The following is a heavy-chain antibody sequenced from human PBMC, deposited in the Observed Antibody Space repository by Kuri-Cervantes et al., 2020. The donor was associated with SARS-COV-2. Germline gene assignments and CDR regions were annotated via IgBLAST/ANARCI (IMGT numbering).Heavy chain of an antibody. V-gene: IGHV4-39*07. CDR3: AKMQGGHTSDSFYSHYMDV. J-gene: IGHJ6*03. CDR2: IYYSGST. D-gene: IGHD5-18*01. Sequence: GSLRLSCAVSGGSISSSSYYWGWIRQPPGKGLEWIGSIYYSGSTYYNPSLKSRVTISVDTSRNQCSLTLSSVTAADTAVYYCAKMQGGHTSDSFYSHYMDVWGQGGTVTVSS. CDR1: GGSISSSSYY.